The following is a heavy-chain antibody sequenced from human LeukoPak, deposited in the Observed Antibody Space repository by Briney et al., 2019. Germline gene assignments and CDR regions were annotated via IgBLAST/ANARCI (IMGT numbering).Heavy chain of an antibody. Sequence: ASVKVSCKASGYTFTSYGISWVRQAPGQGLEWMGWISAYNGNTNYAQKFQGRVTFTRDTSASTAYMELSSLRYEDTAVYYCAAQSSGFCSGGSCFGGFDLWGQGTMVTVSS. CDR1: GYTFTSYG. V-gene: IGHV1-18*01. D-gene: IGHD2-15*01. J-gene: IGHJ3*01. CDR2: ISAYNGNT. CDR3: AAQSSGFCSGGSCFGGFDL.